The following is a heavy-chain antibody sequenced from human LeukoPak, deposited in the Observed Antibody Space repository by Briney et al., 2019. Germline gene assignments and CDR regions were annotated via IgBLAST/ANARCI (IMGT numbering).Heavy chain of an antibody. V-gene: IGHV3-72*01. J-gene: IGHJ4*02. CDR3: ARELGYYGSSGYFRAPYYFDY. D-gene: IGHD3-22*01. CDR2: IRKKGNSYTT. Sequence: GGSLRLSCAASGFTFSDHYMDWVRQAPGKGLEWVGRIRKKGNSYTTEYAASVKGRFTISRDDSKSSLYLQMNSLKTEDTAVYYCARELGYYGSSGYFRAPYYFDYWGQGALVTVSS. CDR1: GFTFSDHY.